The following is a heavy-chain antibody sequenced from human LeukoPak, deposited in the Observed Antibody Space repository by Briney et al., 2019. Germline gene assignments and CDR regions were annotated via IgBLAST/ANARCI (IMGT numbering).Heavy chain of an antibody. CDR3: ARDGYSYATGYYYYGMDV. J-gene: IGHJ6*02. V-gene: IGHV1-8*01. CDR2: MNPNSGNT. Sequence: GASVKVSCKASGYTFTSYDINWVRQATGQGLEWMGWMNPNSGNTGYAQKFQGRVTMTRNTSISTAYMELSSLRSEDTAVYYCARDGYSYATGYYYYGMDVWGQGTTVTVSS. CDR1: GYTFTSYD. D-gene: IGHD5-18*01.